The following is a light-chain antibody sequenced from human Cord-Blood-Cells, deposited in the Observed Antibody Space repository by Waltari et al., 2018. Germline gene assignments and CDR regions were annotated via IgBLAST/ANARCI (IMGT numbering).Light chain of an antibody. Sequence: EIVMTQSPATLSVSPGERATLSCRASQSVSSNLAWYQQKPGQAPRLLIYGASTGATGVPARLGGSRSGTEFTLTISSLRSEDFAVYYCQQYNNWTPMTFGQGTRLEIK. J-gene: IGKJ5*01. V-gene: IGKV3D-15*01. CDR3: QQYNNWTPMT. CDR1: QSVSSN. CDR2: GAS.